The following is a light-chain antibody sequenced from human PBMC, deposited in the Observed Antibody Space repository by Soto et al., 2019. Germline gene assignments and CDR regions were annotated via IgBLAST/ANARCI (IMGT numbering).Light chain of an antibody. J-gene: IGKJ2*01. Sequence: EIVLTQSPDPLSLSPGERATLSCRASQTISSSYLAWYQQKPGQAPRLLIYGASSRDTGIPDRFSGSGSGTDFTLTISRLEPEDFAVYYCQQYGTPRYTFGQGTKLEIK. CDR1: QTISSSY. V-gene: IGKV3-20*01. CDR2: GAS. CDR3: QQYGTPRYT.